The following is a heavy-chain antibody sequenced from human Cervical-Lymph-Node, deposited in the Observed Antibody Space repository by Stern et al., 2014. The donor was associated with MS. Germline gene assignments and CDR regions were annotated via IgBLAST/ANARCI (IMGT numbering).Heavy chain of an antibody. CDR3: ATASSGWWK. J-gene: IGHJ4*02. D-gene: IGHD6-19*01. V-gene: IGHV3-74*02. CDR1: GFTFSNYW. CDR2: INNDGSTI. Sequence: EVQLVQSGGGLVHPGGSLRLSCVASGFTFSNYWMHWVRQAPGKGLVWVSRINNDGSTITYEDSSRGRLTISRDNAKNALELQMNSLRDEDTAVYYCATASSGWWKWGQGTLVTVSS.